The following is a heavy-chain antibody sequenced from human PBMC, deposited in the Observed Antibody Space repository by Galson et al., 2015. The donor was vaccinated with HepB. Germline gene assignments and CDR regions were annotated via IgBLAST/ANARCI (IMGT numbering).Heavy chain of an antibody. CDR1: GYTVSNSF. J-gene: IGHJ3*02. CDR2: IYSGDNT. Sequence: SLRLSCAASGYTVSNSFMTWVRQAPGQGLEWVSIIYSGDNTYYADSAKGRFTISRDNSNNTLFLQMNSLRTEDTAVYYCARRGGGGRAFDIWGQGTMVTVSS. V-gene: IGHV3-66*02. CDR3: ARRGGGGRAFDI. D-gene: IGHD3-16*01.